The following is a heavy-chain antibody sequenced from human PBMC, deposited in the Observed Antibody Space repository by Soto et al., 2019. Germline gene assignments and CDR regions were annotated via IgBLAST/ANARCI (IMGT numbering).Heavy chain of an antibody. CDR1: GGSISSSSYY. V-gene: IGHV4-39*01. J-gene: IGHJ6*02. Sequence: QLQLQESGPGLVKPSETLSLTCTVSGGSISSSSYYWGWIRQPPGKGLEWIGSIYYSGRTYYNPSLKSRVTISVDTSKNQFSLKLSSVTAADTAVYYCARQNYGSGSYLAYYYYYGMDVWGQGTTVTVSS. CDR3: ARQNYGSGSYLAYYYYYGMDV. CDR2: IYYSGRT. D-gene: IGHD3-10*01.